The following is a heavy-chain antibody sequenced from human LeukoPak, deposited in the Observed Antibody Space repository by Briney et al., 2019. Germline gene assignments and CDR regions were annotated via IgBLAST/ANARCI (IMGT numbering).Heavy chain of an antibody. J-gene: IGHJ4*02. V-gene: IGHV4-4*07. D-gene: IGHD1-7*01. CDR1: GGSITYYY. CDR3: ARGISGTTGWPIKYYFDF. Sequence: PSETLSLTCTVPGGSITYYYWNWIRQPAGKALGWIGRIYTSGSTDYKPSLKSRVTMSLDTSKNQLSLELSSVTAADTAVYYCARGISGTTGWPIKYYFDFWGQGTPVTVSS. CDR2: IYTSGST.